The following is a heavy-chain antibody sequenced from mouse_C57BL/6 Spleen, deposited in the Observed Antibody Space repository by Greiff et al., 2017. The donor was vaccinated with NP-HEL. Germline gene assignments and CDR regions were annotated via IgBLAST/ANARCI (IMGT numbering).Heavy chain of an antibody. V-gene: IGHV1-64*01. CDR3: ARKEVYYGSSWYFDV. CDR2: IHPNSGST. CDR1: GYTFTSYW. D-gene: IGHD1-1*01. J-gene: IGHJ1*03. Sequence: VQLQQPGAELVKPGASVKLSCKASGYTFTSYWMHWVKQRPGQGLEWIGMIHPNSGSTNYNEKFKSKATLTVDKSSSTAYMQLSSLTSEDSAVYYCARKEVYYGSSWYFDVWGTGTTVTVSS.